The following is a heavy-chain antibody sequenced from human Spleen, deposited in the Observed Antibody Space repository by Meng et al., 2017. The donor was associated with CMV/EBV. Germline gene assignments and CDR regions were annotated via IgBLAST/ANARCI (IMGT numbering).Heavy chain of an antibody. CDR1: GFTFDDYT. Sequence: GGSLGLSCPASGFTFDDYTMHWVRQAPGKGLEWVSLISWDGGSTYYADSVKGRFTISRDNSKNSLYLQMNSLRTEYTALYYCAKDSNYYGSGSYYTNWGQGTLVTVSS. V-gene: IGHV3-43*01. CDR3: AKDSNYYGSGSYYTN. D-gene: IGHD3-10*01. J-gene: IGHJ4*02. CDR2: ISWDGGST.